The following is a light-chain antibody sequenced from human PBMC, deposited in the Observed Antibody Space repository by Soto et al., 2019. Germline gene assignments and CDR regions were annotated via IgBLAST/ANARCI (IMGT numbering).Light chain of an antibody. J-gene: IGKJ2*01. V-gene: IGKV3-15*01. CDR2: GAS. Sequence: EIVMTQSPATLSVSPGERATLSCRASQSISSELAWYQQRPGQPPRLLIYGASTRATGVPDRFTGIGSGSDFTLTISGLQSEDFAVYYCQHGHNWPLTFGQGTRLEI. CDR3: QHGHNWPLT. CDR1: QSISSE.